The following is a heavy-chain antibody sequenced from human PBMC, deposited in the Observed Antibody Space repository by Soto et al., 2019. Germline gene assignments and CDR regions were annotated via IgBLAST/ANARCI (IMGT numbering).Heavy chain of an antibody. V-gene: IGHV3-23*01. CDR3: AKDGYCSGGSCRPVDY. D-gene: IGHD2-15*01. CDR2: ISGSGGST. CDR1: GFTFSSYA. J-gene: IGHJ4*02. Sequence: GGSLRLSCAASGFTFSSYAMSWVRQAPGKGLEWVSAISGSGGSTYYADSVKGRFTISRDNSKNTLYLQMNSLRAEDTAVYYCAKDGYCSGGSCRPVDYWGQGTLVTVSS.